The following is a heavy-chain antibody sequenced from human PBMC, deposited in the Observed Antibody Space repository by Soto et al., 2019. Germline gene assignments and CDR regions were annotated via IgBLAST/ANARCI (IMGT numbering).Heavy chain of an antibody. CDR1: GGSISSYY. V-gene: IGHV4-59*01. CDR2: IYYSGST. CDR3: AREKVGAAAGRTKSKYYYYGMDV. D-gene: IGHD6-13*01. Sequence: TSETLSLTCTVSGGSISSYYWSWIRQPPGKGLEWIGYIYYSGSTNYNPSLKSRVTISVDTSKNQFSLKLSSVTAADTAVYYCAREKVGAAAGRTKSKYYYYGMDVWGQGTTVTVSS. J-gene: IGHJ6*02.